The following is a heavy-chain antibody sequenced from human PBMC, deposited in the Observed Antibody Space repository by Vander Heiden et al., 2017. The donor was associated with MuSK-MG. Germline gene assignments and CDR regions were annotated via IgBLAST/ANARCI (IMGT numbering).Heavy chain of an antibody. CDR2: IIPILGIA. Sequence: QVQLVQSGAEVKKPGSSVKVSCKASGGTFSSYTIGWVRQAPGQGLEWMGRIIPILGIANYAQKFQGRVTITADKSTSTAYMELSSLRSEDTAVYYCARGIYGGNSHFDYWGQGTLVTVSS. V-gene: IGHV1-69*02. CDR3: ARGIYGGNSHFDY. CDR1: GGTFSSYT. D-gene: IGHD4-17*01. J-gene: IGHJ4*02.